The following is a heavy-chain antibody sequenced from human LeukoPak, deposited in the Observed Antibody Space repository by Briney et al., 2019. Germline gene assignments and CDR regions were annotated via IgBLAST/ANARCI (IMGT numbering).Heavy chain of an antibody. CDR1: GGSISSGDYY. CDR3: ARDQPLMAFDI. V-gene: IGHV4-30-4*08. Sequence: SQTLSLTCTVSGGSISSGDYYWSWIRQPPGKGLEWIGYIYYSGSTYYNPSLKSRVTISVDTSKHQFSLKLSSVTAADTAVYYCARDQPLMAFDIWGQGTMVTVSS. J-gene: IGHJ3*02. CDR2: IYYSGST.